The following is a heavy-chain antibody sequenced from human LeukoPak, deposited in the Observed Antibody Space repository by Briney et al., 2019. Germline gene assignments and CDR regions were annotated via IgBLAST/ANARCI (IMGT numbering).Heavy chain of an antibody. V-gene: IGHV1-69*13. D-gene: IGHD3-10*01. CDR1: GGTFSSYT. Sequence: GASVKVSCKASGGTFSSYTISWVRQAPGQGLEWMGGIIPIFGTANYAQKFQGRVTITADESTSTAYMELSSLRSEDTAVYYCARERGYGSGSYLFDYWGQGTLVTVSS. J-gene: IGHJ4*02. CDR3: ARERGYGSGSYLFDY. CDR2: IIPIFGTA.